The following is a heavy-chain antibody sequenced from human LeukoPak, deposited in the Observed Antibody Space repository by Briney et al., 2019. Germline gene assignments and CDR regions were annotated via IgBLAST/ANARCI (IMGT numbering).Heavy chain of an antibody. CDR2: IIPIFGTA. Sequence: SVKVSCKASGGTFSSYAISWVRQAPGQGLEWMGRIIPIFGTANYAQKFQGRVTMTRNTSISTAYMELSSLRSEDTAVYYCARDYSYGIEWGQGTLVTVSS. V-gene: IGHV1-69*05. CDR3: ARDYSYGIE. CDR1: GGTFSSYA. D-gene: IGHD5-18*01. J-gene: IGHJ4*02.